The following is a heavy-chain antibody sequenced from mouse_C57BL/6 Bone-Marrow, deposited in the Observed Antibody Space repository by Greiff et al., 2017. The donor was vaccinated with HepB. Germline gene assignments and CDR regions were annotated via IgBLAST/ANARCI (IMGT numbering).Heavy chain of an antibody. V-gene: IGHV1-26*01. CDR2: INPNNGGT. J-gene: IGHJ3*01. D-gene: IGHD1-1*01. CDR3: ARPYYYGSSSWFAY. Sequence: EVQLVESGPELVKPGASVKISCKASGYTFTDYYMNWVKQSHGKSLEWIGDINPNNGGTSYNQKFKGKATLTVDKSSSTAYMELRSLTSEDSAVYYCARPYYYGSSSWFAYWGQGTLVTVSA. CDR1: GYTFTDYY.